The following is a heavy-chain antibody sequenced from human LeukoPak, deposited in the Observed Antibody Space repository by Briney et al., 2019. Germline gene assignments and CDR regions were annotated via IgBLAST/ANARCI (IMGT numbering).Heavy chain of an antibody. D-gene: IGHD3/OR15-3a*01. CDR3: ARSSGTYYFDY. V-gene: IGHV1-2*02. Sequence: GASVKVSCKASGYTFTAYYLHWVRQAPGHGLEWMGWIDPDSGGTNYARKFQGRGTMTRDTSITTAYMELNSLRSDDTAVYYCARSSGTYYFDYWAQGTLVTVSS. CDR1: GYTFTAYY. CDR2: IDPDSGGT. J-gene: IGHJ4*02.